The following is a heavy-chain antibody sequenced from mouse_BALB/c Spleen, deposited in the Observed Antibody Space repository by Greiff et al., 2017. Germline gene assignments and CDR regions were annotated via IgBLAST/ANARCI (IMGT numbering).Heavy chain of an antibody. CDR3: ARDDGSLRRGGFAY. J-gene: IGHJ3*01. CDR1: GFSLTSYG. CDR2: IWAGGST. D-gene: IGHD2-12*01. V-gene: IGHV2-9*02. Sequence: QVQLQQSGPSLVQPSQSLSITCTVSGFSLTSYGVHWVRQPPGKGLEWLGVIWAGGSTNYNSALMSRLSISKDNSKSQVFLKMNSLQTDDTAMYYCARDDGSLRRGGFAYWGQGTLVTVSA.